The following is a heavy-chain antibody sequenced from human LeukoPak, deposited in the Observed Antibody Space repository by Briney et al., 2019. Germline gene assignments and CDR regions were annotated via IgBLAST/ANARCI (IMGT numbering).Heavy chain of an antibody. CDR3: AKEGRWLDY. CDR2: INNNGDST. J-gene: IGHJ4*02. D-gene: IGHD6-19*01. CDR1: GFTFSSYA. V-gene: IGHV3-64D*06. Sequence: TGGSLRLSCSASGFTFSSYAMHWVRQAPGKGLEYVSAINNNGDSTYYADSVKGRFTISRDNSKNTLYLQMSSLRAEDTAVYYCAKEGRWLDYWAQGSLVTVSS.